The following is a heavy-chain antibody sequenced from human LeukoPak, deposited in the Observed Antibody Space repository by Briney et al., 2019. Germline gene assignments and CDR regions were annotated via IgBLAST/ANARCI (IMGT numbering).Heavy chain of an antibody. CDR1: GFTFDDYT. D-gene: IGHD3-10*01. Sequence: GGSLRLSCAASGFTFDDYTMHWVRQAPGKGLEWVSLISWDGGSTYYADSVKGRFTISRDNSKNTLYLQMNSLRAEDTAVYYCAKDSWVRGVSDYWGQGTLVTVSS. V-gene: IGHV3-43*01. CDR2: ISWDGGST. J-gene: IGHJ4*02. CDR3: AKDSWVRGVSDY.